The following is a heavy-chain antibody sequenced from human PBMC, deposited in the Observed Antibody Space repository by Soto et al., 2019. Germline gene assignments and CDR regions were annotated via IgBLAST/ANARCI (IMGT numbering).Heavy chain of an antibody. CDR2: INLDGSEK. CDR1: GFTFSTYW. J-gene: IGHJ4*02. V-gene: IGHV3-7*01. Sequence: EVQLVESGGGLVQPGVSLRLSCAASGFTFSTYWMTWVRQAPGKGLEWVATINLDGSEKHYGDSVKGRFTVSRDNAKNSLFLKMKSLRAEDTAVDYCARARIDYWGQGTLVTVSS. CDR3: ARARIDY.